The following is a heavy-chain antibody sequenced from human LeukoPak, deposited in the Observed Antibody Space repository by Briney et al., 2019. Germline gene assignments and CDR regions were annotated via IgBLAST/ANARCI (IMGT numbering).Heavy chain of an antibody. CDR3: ARDGITMVRGVITRAGAFDI. J-gene: IGHJ3*02. CDR1: GFTFSSYS. V-gene: IGHV3-21*01. Sequence: PGGSLRLSCAASGFTFSSYSMNWVRQAPGKGLAWVSSISSSSSYIYYADSVKGRFTISRDNAKNSLYLQMNSLRAEDTAVYYCARDGITMVRGVITRAGAFDIWGQGTMVTVSS. CDR2: ISSSSSYI. D-gene: IGHD3-10*01.